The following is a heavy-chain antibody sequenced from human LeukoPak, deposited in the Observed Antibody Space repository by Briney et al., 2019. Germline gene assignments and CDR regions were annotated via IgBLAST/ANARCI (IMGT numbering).Heavy chain of an antibody. CDR3: ARVGRLRFFEGNAFDI. J-gene: IGHJ3*02. V-gene: IGHV4-39*07. CDR2: IYYSGST. CDR1: GGSISSSSYY. Sequence: SETLSLTCTVSGGSISSSSYYWGWIRQPPGKGLEWIGSIYYSGSTYYNPSLKSRVTISVDTSKNQFSLKLSSVTAADTAVYYCARVGRLRFFEGNAFDIWGQGTMVTVSS. D-gene: IGHD3-3*01.